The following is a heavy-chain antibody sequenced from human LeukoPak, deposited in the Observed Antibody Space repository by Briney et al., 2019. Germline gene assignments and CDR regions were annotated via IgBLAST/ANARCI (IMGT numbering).Heavy chain of an antibody. CDR2: IIPIFGTP. CDR3: AKQGARRQDYYMDV. V-gene: IGHV1-69*06. Sequence: SVKVSCKASGASFSSYAISWVRQAPGQGLEWMGRIIPIFGTPNYAQRFQGRVTITADIVSSTAYMEVNNLTSEDTAVYFCAKQGARRQDYYMDVWGNGTTVTVSS. J-gene: IGHJ6*03. CDR1: GASFSSYA.